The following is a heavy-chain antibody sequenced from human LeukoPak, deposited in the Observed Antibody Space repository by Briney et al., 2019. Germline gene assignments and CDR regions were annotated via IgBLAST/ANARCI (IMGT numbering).Heavy chain of an antibody. V-gene: IGHV1-18*01. Sequence: GASVKVSCKASGYTFTSYGISWVRQAPGQGLEWMGWISAYNGNTNYAQKLQGRVTMTTDTSTSTAYMELRSLRSEDTAVYYCARDEPLLAAAGGGDYWGQGTLVTVSS. D-gene: IGHD6-13*01. J-gene: IGHJ4*02. CDR2: ISAYNGNT. CDR1: GYTFTSYG. CDR3: ARDEPLLAAAGGGDY.